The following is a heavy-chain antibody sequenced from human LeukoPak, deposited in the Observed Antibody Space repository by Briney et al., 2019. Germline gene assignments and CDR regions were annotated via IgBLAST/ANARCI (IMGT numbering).Heavy chain of an antibody. CDR1: GFTFSSYW. Sequence: GGSLRLSCAASGFTFSSYWLHWVRQAPGAGLVGVSRIYSDGSETIYAGSVKGRFTISRDNAKNKLYLQMYSLRAEDTALYYCAREDYDYGDYYFDYWGQGTLVTVSS. CDR3: AREDYDYGDYYFDY. CDR2: IYSDGSET. D-gene: IGHD4-17*01. J-gene: IGHJ4*02. V-gene: IGHV3-74*01.